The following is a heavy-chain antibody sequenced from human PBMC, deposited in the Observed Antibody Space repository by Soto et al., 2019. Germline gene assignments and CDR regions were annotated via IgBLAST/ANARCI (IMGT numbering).Heavy chain of an antibody. CDR3: AKDQRIMITYEGVEYYGMDV. D-gene: IGHD3-16*01. Sequence: QVQLVESGGGVVQPGRSLRLSCAASGFTFSSYGMHWVRQAPGKGLEWVAVISYDGSNKYYADSVKGRFTISRDNSKNTLYQQMNSLRDEDTAVYYCAKDQRIMITYEGVEYYGMDVWGQGTTVTVSS. J-gene: IGHJ6*02. V-gene: IGHV3-30*18. CDR1: GFTFSSYG. CDR2: ISYDGSNK.